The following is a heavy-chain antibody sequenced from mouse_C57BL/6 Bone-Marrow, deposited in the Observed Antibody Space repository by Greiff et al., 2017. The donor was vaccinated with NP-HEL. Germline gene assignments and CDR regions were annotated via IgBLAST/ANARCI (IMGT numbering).Heavy chain of an antibody. V-gene: IGHV5-16*01. Sequence: EVKLVESEGGLVQPGSSMKLSCTASGFTFSDYYMAWVRQVPEKGLEWVANINYDGSSTYYLDSLKSRFIISRDNAKNILYLQMSSLKSEDTATYYCARDPEGWYFDVWGTGTTVTVSS. J-gene: IGHJ1*03. CDR2: INYDGSST. CDR3: ARDPEGWYFDV. CDR1: GFTFSDYY.